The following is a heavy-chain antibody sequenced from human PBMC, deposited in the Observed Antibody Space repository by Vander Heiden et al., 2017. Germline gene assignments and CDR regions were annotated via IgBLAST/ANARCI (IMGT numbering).Heavy chain of an antibody. Sequence: EVQLLESGGGLVQPGGSLRLSCAACGFLFSNSAMSWVRQAPGKGLEWVSVISGGGDRTYYTDSERGRFTISRDNSKNTLYLQMNSLRAEDTALYYCAKDPLGDRRIFVAPEFDPWGQGTLVTVSS. V-gene: IGHV3-23*01. J-gene: IGHJ5*02. D-gene: IGHD3-16*01. CDR1: GFLFSNSA. CDR3: AKDPLGDRRIFVAPEFDP. CDR2: ISGGGDRT.